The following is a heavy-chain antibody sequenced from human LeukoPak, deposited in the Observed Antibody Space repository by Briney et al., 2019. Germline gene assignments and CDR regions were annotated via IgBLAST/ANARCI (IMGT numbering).Heavy chain of an antibody. D-gene: IGHD3-9*01. Sequence: SETLSLTCAVYGGSFSGYYWSWIRQPPGKGLEWIGEINHSGSTNYNPSLKSRVTISVDTSKNQFSLKLSSVTAADTAVYYCARPEYDILTGCSFSYNWFDPWGQGTLVTVSS. CDR3: ARPEYDILTGCSFSYNWFDP. V-gene: IGHV4-34*01. CDR2: INHSGST. J-gene: IGHJ5*02. CDR1: GGSFSGYY.